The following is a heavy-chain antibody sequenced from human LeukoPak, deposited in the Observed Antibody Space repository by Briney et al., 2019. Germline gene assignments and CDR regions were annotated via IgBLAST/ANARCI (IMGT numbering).Heavy chain of an antibody. Sequence: ASVKVSCKASGGTFSSYAISWVRQAPGQGLEWMGVIIPIFGTANYAQKFQGRVTITTDESTSTAYMELSSLRSEDTAVYYCARDTPPTDIVVVPAARLRYYYYYMDVWGKGTTVTVSS. V-gene: IGHV1-69*05. D-gene: IGHD2-2*01. CDR3: ARDTPPTDIVVVPAARLRYYYYYMDV. CDR2: IIPIFGTA. J-gene: IGHJ6*03. CDR1: GGTFSSYA.